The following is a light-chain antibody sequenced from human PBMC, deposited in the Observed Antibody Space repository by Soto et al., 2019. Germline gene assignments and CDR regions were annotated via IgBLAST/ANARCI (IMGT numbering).Light chain of an antibody. CDR1: DNDIGTYNL. CDR2: DVS. CDR3: CSYGGSRPYV. J-gene: IGLJ1*01. Sequence: QSALTQPASASGSPGQSITISCTGTDNDIGTYNLVSWYQQCPGTAPKVIIFDVSSRPSGVSSRFSGSKSGNTASLTISALQAEDEADYYCCSYGGSRPYVFGTGTKVTVL. V-gene: IGLV2-23*02.